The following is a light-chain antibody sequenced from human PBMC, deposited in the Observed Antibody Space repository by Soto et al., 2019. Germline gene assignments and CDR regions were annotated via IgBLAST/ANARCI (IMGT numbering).Light chain of an antibody. J-gene: IGKJ4*01. CDR3: QQSYSTPLT. Sequence: DIVMTQTALSSPVTLGEAASISCSSIRCLVHNDGNTYLSWFQQRPGQPPRLXIYKVSDRFSGVPDRFSGSGAGTDFKLTISRVEAEDFATYYCQQSYSTPLTFGGGTKVDIK. V-gene: IGKV2-24*01. CDR1: RCLVHNDGNTY. CDR2: KVS.